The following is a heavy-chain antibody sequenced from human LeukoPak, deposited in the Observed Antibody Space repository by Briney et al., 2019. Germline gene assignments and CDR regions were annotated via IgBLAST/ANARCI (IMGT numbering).Heavy chain of an antibody. CDR2: ISDSGGTT. CDR3: AKEASGYGYYFDY. CDR1: GFTFSSFA. V-gene: IGHV3-23*01. D-gene: IGHD3-10*01. J-gene: IGHJ4*02. Sequence: PGGSLGLSCAVSGFTFSSFAMSWVRQAPGKGLEWVSVISDSGGTTFYADSVKGRFTISRDNSKNTLYLQMSSLRAEDTAVYYCAKEASGYGYYFDYWGQGTLVTVSS.